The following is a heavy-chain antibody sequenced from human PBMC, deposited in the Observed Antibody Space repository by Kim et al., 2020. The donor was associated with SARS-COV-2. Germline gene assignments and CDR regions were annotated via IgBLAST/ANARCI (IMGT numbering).Heavy chain of an antibody. CDR3: ATGMGGY. D-gene: IGHD3-16*01. Sequence: GGSLRLSCAASGFSFSNAWMIWVRQAPGKGLEWVGRIRSKTDGGTTEYAAPVKGRFTISRDDSKDTLSLQMNSLKSEDTAVYYCATGMGGYWGQGTLVTVSA. J-gene: IGHJ4*02. CDR2: IRSKTDGGTT. CDR1: GFSFSNAW. V-gene: IGHV3-15*01.